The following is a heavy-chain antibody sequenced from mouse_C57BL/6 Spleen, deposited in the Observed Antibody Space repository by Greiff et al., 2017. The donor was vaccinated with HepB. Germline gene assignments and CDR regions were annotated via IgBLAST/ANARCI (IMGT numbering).Heavy chain of an antibody. CDR1: GYTFTEYT. CDR3: ARHEEDYGSSYRTWFAY. Sequence: QVQLQQSGAELVKPGASVKLSCKASGYTFTEYTIHWVKQRSGQGLEWIGWFYPGSGSIKYNEKFKDKATLTADKSSSTVYMELSRMTSEDSAVYFCARHEEDYGSSYRTWFAYWGQGTLVTVSA. J-gene: IGHJ3*01. D-gene: IGHD1-1*01. CDR2: FYPGSGSI. V-gene: IGHV1-62-2*01.